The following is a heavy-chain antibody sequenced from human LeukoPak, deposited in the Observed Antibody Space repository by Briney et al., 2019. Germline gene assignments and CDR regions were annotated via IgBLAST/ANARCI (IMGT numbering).Heavy chain of an antibody. CDR1: GFTVSSNY. V-gene: IGHV3-53*01. CDR3: ARVYYCYYMDV. J-gene: IGHJ6*03. CDR2: IYSGGST. Sequence: GGSLRLSCAASGFTVSSNYMNWVRQAPGKGLQWVSVIYSGGSTYYADSVKGRFTISRDNSKNTLYLQMNSLRVEDTAVYYCARVYYCYYMDVWGKGTTVTISS.